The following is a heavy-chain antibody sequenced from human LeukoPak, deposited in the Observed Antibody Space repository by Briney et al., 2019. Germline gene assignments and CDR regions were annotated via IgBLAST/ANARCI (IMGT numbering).Heavy chain of an antibody. CDR1: GGSISSYY. CDR3: ARDHTYYYGSGSLNWFDP. D-gene: IGHD3-10*01. CDR2: IYYSGST. V-gene: IGHV4-59*01. J-gene: IGHJ5*02. Sequence: PSETLSLTCTVSGGSISSYYWSWIRQPPGKGLEWIGDIYYSGSTNYNPSLKSRVTISVDTSKNQFSLKLSSVTAADTAVYYCARDHTYYYGSGSLNWFDPWGQGTLVTVSS.